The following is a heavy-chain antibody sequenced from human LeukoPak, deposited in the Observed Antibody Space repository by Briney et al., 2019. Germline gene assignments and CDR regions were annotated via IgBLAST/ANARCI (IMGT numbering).Heavy chain of an antibody. D-gene: IGHD3-10*01. CDR1: GDSVSSSPAV. Sequence: SQTLSLTCAISGDSVSSSPAVWNWIRQSPSRGLEWLGRAYYRSKWYIEYAESVKGRITITPDTSKNQFSLHLNSVTPEDTAVYYCARGAVRGGTNFDYWGQGTLVTVSS. CDR2: AYYRSKWYI. V-gene: IGHV6-1*01. CDR3: ARGAVRGGTNFDY. J-gene: IGHJ4*02.